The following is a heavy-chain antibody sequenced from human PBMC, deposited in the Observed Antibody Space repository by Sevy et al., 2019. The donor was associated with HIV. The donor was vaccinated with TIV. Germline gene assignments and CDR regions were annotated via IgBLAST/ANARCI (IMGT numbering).Heavy chain of an antibody. CDR3: AKDGTGFAAAPYNWFDP. Sequence: GGSLRLSCAASGFTFSSYGMHWVRQAPGKGLERVAFIQYDGSNKYYADPVKGRFTVSRASSKNTLYRQLNSLRGDDTAVYYWAKDGTGFAAAPYNWFDPWGQGTLVTVSS. CDR2: IQYDGSNK. J-gene: IGHJ5*02. V-gene: IGHV3-30*02. CDR1: GFTFSSYG. D-gene: IGHD6-13*01.